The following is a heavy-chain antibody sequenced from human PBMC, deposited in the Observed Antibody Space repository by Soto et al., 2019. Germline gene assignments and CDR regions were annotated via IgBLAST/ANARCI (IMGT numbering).Heavy chain of an antibody. Sequence: GRSVTLSCAASGFTFSSYAMHWVRQAPGKGLEWVAVISYDGSNKYYADSVKGRFTISRDNSKNTLYLQMNSLRAEDTAVYYCARDAQPYYDILTGYSGFDYGGLGTLVTVAS. V-gene: IGHV3-30-3*01. CDR1: GFTFSSYA. D-gene: IGHD3-9*01. CDR2: ISYDGSNK. J-gene: IGHJ4*02. CDR3: ARDAQPYYDILTGYSGFDY.